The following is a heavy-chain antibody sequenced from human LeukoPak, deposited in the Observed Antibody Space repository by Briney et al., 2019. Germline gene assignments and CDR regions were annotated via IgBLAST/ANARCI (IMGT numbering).Heavy chain of an antibody. CDR1: GGSLSGLS. Sequence: PSETLSLTCAVNGGSLSGLSWNWIRQSPGKGLDWIGEINQSGTTDYNPSLKNRVTMSVDTSKNQFSLKLTSVTAADTAVYFCGNKPDMSCRGGYCDVIDYWGQGTPVTVSS. J-gene: IGHJ4*02. D-gene: IGHD2-21*02. CDR2: INQSGTT. V-gene: IGHV4-34*01. CDR3: GNKPDMSCRGGYCDVIDY.